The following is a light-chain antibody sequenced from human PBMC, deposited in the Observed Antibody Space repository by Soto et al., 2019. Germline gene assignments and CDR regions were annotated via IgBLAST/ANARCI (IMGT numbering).Light chain of an antibody. J-gene: IGLJ2*01. CDR1: SSNIGSNY. Sequence: QSVLTQPHSASGTPGQSVTISCSGSSSNIGSNYVYWYQQVPGTAPKLLIYRNNQRPSGVPDRFSGSKSGTSASLAISGLRSEDEAEYYCAACDDSLSGVVFGGGTQLTVL. V-gene: IGLV1-47*01. CDR2: RNN. CDR3: AACDDSLSGVV.